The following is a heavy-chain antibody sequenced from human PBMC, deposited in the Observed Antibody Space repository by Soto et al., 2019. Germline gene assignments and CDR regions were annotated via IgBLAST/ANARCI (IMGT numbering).Heavy chain of an antibody. CDR1: GGSISTGGYY. V-gene: IGHV4-31*03. D-gene: IGHD1-26*01. CDR2: IYHSGMT. Sequence: QVQLQESGPGLVKPSQTLSLTCTVSGGSISTGGYYWSWIRQHPGRGLEWIGYIYHSGMTFSNPSLHSRVAISITTSKNKFSLKLSSVTAADTAVYYCATVRWELHDAFDIWGQGTMVSVSS. J-gene: IGHJ3*02. CDR3: ATVRWELHDAFDI.